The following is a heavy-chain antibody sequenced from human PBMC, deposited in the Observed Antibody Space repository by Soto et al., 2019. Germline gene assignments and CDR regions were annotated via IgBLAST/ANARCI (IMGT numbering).Heavy chain of an antibody. CDR1: GLTFNRYW. Sequence: GGSLRLSCAASGLTFNRYWMHWVRHAPGKGLVWVSHVNTDGSNTNYADSVKGRFTISRDNAKSTLFLQMNSLRDEDTAVYYCAREFCSGGNCYTYYFDPWGQGIPVTVSS. D-gene: IGHD2-15*01. CDR2: VNTDGSNT. V-gene: IGHV3-74*01. CDR3: AREFCSGGNCYTYYFDP. J-gene: IGHJ5*02.